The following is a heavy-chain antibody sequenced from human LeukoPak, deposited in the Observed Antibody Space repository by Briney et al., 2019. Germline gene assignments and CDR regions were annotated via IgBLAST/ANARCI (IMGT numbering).Heavy chain of an antibody. J-gene: IGHJ4*02. V-gene: IGHV1-69*05. D-gene: IGHD3-22*01. Sequence: SVKISCKASGGTFSSYAISWVRQAPGQGLEWMGGIIPIFGTANYAQKFQGRVTITTDESTSTAYMELSSLRSEDTAVYYCASGLAQYYYDSGIFDYWGQGTLVTVSS. CDR3: ASGLAQYYYDSGIFDY. CDR2: IIPIFGTA. CDR1: GGTFSSYA.